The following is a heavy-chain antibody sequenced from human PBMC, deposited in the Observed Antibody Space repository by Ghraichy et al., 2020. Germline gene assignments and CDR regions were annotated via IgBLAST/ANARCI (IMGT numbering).Heavy chain of an antibody. D-gene: IGHD3-16*01. CDR3: ARGTFGRYYFDY. CDR1: GFTVSDSY. J-gene: IGHJ4*02. CDR2: IYIGGTT. V-gene: IGHV3-53*04. Sequence: GGSLRLSCAASGFTVSDSYMIWVRQAPGKGLEWVSVIYIGGTTYYADSVKGRITISRHISNNTLSLQMNSLRAEDTAVYSCARGTFGRYYFDYWGQGTLVTVSS.